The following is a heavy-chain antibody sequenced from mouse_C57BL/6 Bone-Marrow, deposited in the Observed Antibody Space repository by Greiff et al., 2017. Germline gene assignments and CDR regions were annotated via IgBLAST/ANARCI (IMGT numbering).Heavy chain of an antibody. CDR1: GFTFSSYA. V-gene: IGHV5-9-1*02. CDR3: TRERGWLLWYFDV. Sequence: EVKLMESGEGLVKPGGSLKLSCAASGFTFSSYAMSWVRQTPEKRLEWVAYISSGGDYIYYADTVKGRFTISRDNARNTLYLQMSSLKSEDTAMYYCTRERGWLLWYFDVWGTGTTVTVSS. CDR2: ISSGGDYI. D-gene: IGHD2-3*01. J-gene: IGHJ1*03.